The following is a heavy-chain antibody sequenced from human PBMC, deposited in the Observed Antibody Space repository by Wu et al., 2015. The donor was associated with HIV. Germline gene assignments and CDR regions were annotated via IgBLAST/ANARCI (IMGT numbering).Heavy chain of an antibody. V-gene: IGHV1-2*02. Sequence: QAQLVQSGAEVKKPGASVKVSCKASGYTFTDFFVHWVRQAPGQGLEWMGWIKPTNGLINYAPKFQGRVTMTRDTSINTAYMELAGLRSDDTAVYYCARNVENWGQGTLVTVSS. CDR2: IKPTNGLI. D-gene: IGHD1-1*01. CDR3: ARNVEN. CDR1: GYTFTDFF. J-gene: IGHJ4*02.